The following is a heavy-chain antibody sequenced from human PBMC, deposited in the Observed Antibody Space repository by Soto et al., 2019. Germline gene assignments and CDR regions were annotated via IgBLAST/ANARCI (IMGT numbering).Heavy chain of an antibody. D-gene: IGHD3-16*01. J-gene: IGHJ4*02. CDR1: GFTVSSSS. CDR3: ARDDSFLGAPFHY. V-gene: IGHV3-53*02. CDR2: IYAAGAT. Sequence: EVELVETGGGLIQPGGSPRLSCAASGFTVSSSSMSWVRQAPGKGLEWVSLIYAAGATYYGDSVKGRFTISRDTSKNTLSLQMTSLRADDTAVYYCARDDSFLGAPFHYWGQGTLVTVSS.